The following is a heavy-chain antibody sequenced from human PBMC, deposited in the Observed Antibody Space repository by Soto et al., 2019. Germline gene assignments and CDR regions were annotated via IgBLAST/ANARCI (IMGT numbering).Heavy chain of an antibody. CDR3: AKVFHYYDSSGYYPKYYFDY. D-gene: IGHD3-22*01. CDR1: GFTFSSYA. V-gene: IGHV3-23*01. CDR2: ISGSGGST. Sequence: GGSLRLSCAASGFTFSSYAMSWVRQAPGKGLEWVSAISGSGGSTYYADSVKDRFTISRDNSKNTLYLQMNSLRAEDTAVYYCAKVFHYYDSSGYYPKYYFDYWGQGTLVTVSS. J-gene: IGHJ4*02.